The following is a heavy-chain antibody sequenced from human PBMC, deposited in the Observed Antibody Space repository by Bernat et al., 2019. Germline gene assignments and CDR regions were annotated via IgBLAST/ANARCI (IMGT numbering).Heavy chain of an antibody. CDR3: ARWGVRGIRYMTTVTFLDY. D-gene: IGHD4-17*01. CDR2: INHSGST. CDR1: VGSFSGYY. J-gene: IGHJ4*02. V-gene: IGHV4-34*01. Sequence: QLQLQESGPGLVKPSETLSLTCTVSVGSFSGYYWSWIRQPPGKGLEWIGEINHSGSTNYNPSLKSRVTISVDTSKNQFSLKLSSVTAADTAVYYCARWGVRGIRYMTTVTFLDYWGQGTLVTVSS.